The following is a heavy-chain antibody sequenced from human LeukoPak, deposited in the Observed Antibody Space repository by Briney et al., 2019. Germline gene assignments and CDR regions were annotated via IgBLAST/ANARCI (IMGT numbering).Heavy chain of an antibody. V-gene: IGHV1-69*05. CDR2: IIPIFGTA. Sequence: SVKASCKASGGTFSSYAISWVRQAPGQGLEWMGGIIPIFGTANYAQKFQGRVTITTDESTSTAYMELSSLRSEDTAVYYCARAPKNYYDSSGSLDYWGQGTLVTVSS. CDR3: ARAPKNYYDSSGSLDY. D-gene: IGHD3-22*01. J-gene: IGHJ4*02. CDR1: GGTFSSYA.